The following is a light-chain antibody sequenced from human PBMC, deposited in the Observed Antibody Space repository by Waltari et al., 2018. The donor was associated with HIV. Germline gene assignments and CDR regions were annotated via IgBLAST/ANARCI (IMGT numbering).Light chain of an antibody. Sequence: QSALTQPASVSGSPGPSITISCTGTSSDIGGYKYVSWFQQHPDKAPKLIIYEVSKRPSEIANRFSGSKSGNTAALTISELQAEDEADYYCSSFTGTTALVFGGGT. J-gene: IGLJ3*02. V-gene: IGLV2-14*01. CDR1: SSDIGGYKY. CDR3: SSFTGTTALV. CDR2: EVS.